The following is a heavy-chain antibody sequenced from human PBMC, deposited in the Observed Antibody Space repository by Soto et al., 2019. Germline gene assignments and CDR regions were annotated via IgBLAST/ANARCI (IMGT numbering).Heavy chain of an antibody. D-gene: IGHD6-6*01. CDR1: GGSISSGPYY. CDR3: ARDTRAARPEPNFDY. V-gene: IGHV4-31*03. CDR2: IYYSGST. J-gene: IGHJ4*02. Sequence: QVQLQESGPGLVKPSQTLSLTCTVSGGSISSGPYYWSWIRQHPGKGLEWIGFIYYSGSTYYNPSLKRRITIXXDXSXXQFSLKLGSMTAADTAVYYCARDTRAARPEPNFDYWGQGILVTVSS.